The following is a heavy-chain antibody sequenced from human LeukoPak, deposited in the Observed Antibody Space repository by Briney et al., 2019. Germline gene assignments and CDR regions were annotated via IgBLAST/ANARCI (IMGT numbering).Heavy chain of an antibody. J-gene: IGHJ5*02. D-gene: IGHD3-22*01. Sequence: SETLSLTCTVSGGSISSYYWSWIRQPPGKGLEWIGYIYYSGSTNYNPSLKSRVTISVDMSKNQFSLKLSSVTAADTAVYYCARERIRYYYDSSGYRANWFDPWGQGTLVTVSS. CDR2: IYYSGST. CDR1: GGSISSYY. CDR3: ARERIRYYYDSSGYRANWFDP. V-gene: IGHV4-59*12.